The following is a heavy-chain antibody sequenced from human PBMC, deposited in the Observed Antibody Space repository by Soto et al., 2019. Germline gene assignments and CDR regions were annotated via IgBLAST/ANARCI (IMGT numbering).Heavy chain of an antibody. D-gene: IGHD7-27*01. Sequence: QVHLQESGPGVVQPSETLSLTCTVSGASIRNYWWNWVRQPAGRGLEWIGRHSISGITYRNPSLETPVTRSLDTSKNPASLKLIPVTAADTAAYYSASLGPTIDYWGRGTKVTVSS. CDR2: HSISGIT. CDR3: ASLGPTIDY. V-gene: IGHV4-4*07. J-gene: IGHJ4*02. CDR1: GASIRNYW.